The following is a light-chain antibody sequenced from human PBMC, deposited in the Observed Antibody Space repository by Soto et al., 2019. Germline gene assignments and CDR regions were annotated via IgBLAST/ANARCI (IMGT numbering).Light chain of an antibody. V-gene: IGLV1-44*01. Sequence: QSVLTQPPSASETPGQRVTIACSGSGSNIGSNTVNWYQQLPGTAPKLLMFGNNQRPSGVPDRFSGSKSGTSASLAISGLQSEDEADYFCATWDDSLNGYVFGTGTKLTVL. CDR3: ATWDDSLNGYV. CDR2: GNN. J-gene: IGLJ1*01. CDR1: GSNIGSNT.